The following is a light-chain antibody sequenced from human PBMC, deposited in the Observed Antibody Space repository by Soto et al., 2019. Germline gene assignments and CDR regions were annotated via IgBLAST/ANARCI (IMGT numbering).Light chain of an antibody. J-gene: IGLJ1*01. CDR3: SSYTSSGTYV. V-gene: IGLV2-14*01. Sequence: QSALTQPASVSGSPGQSITISCTGTSSDVGGYNFVSWYQQHPGKAPKLMIYDVSNRPSGASNRFSGSKSGNTASLTIYGLQAEDEADYYCSSYTSSGTYVFGTGTKLTVL. CDR2: DVS. CDR1: SSDVGGYNF.